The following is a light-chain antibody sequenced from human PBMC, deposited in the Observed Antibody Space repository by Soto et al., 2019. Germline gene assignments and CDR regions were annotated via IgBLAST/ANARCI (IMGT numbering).Light chain of an antibody. J-gene: IGLJ1*01. Sequence: QSVLTQTPSVSGSPGQTITISCTGTDSNIGAGYDLHWYQHLPGRAPKLLIFGNTHRPSGDHDRFSGSKSGTSASLAITGLQPEDEADYYCQSFDNSLSGLYVFGSGTKLTIL. CDR1: DSNIGAGYD. V-gene: IGLV1-40*01. CDR2: GNT. CDR3: QSFDNSLSGLYV.